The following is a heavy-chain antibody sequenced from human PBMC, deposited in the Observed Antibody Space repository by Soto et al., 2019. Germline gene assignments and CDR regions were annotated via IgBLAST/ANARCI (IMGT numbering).Heavy chain of an antibody. V-gene: IGHV3-73*02. CDR2: IRSKANNYAT. D-gene: IGHD2-21*02. CDR3: ARHALPYCGGDCYLLPYFDL. J-gene: IGHJ2*01. Sequence: EVQLVESGGGLVQPGGSLKLSCAASGFTFSGSAMHWVRQASGKGMEWVGRIRSKANNYATVYAASVKGRFTISRDDSKKTTHIQMNSLKAEDTHVYYCARHALPYCGGDCYLLPYFDLWGRGTLVTVSS. CDR1: GFTFSGSA.